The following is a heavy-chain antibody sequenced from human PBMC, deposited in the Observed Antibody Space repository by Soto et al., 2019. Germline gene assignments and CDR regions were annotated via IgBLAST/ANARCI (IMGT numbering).Heavy chain of an antibody. Sequence: ASVKVSCKASGYTFTRYDINLVRQATVRVLEWMVWINPNMCDTCYSQKFQGRFTITRYTPIVTAYIEVSDLVSGDTAVYFCARGAEYPVGGAQYQFYCMDAWG. D-gene: IGHD2-21*01. V-gene: IGHV1-8*03. CDR1: GYTFTRYD. CDR3: ARGAEYPVGGAQYQFYCMDA. J-gene: IGHJ6*03. CDR2: INPNMCDT.